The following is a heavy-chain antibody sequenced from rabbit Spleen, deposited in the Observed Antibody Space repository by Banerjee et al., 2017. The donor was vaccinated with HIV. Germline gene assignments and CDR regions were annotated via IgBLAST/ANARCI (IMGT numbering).Heavy chain of an antibody. CDR2: IDPVFGIT. D-gene: IGHD4-1*01. Sequence: QEQLEESGGDLVKPEGSLTLTCTASGFSFSSDYDICWVRQAPGKGLEWIGYIDPVFGITYYANWVNGRFSISSHNAQNTLFLQLNSLTAADTATYFCVREVAAKFGLWGQGTLVTVS. CDR1: GFSFSSDYD. CDR3: VREVAAKFGL. J-gene: IGHJ3*01. V-gene: IGHV1S45*01.